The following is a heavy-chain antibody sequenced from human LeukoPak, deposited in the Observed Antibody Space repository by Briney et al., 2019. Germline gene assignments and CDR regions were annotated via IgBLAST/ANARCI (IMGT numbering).Heavy chain of an antibody. V-gene: IGHV4-39*01. CDR1: GGSISSNNYF. Sequence: SETLSLTCTVSGGSISSNNYFWGWIRQPPGKGLEWIATISFDGRTYYNPSLTSRVTISVDTSKNQFSLKLSPVTAADTAVYFCASDLIAAGGSTLGSRGQGTLVTVSS. D-gene: IGHD6-13*01. CDR2: ISFDGRT. J-gene: IGHJ4*02. CDR3: ASDLIAAGGSTLGS.